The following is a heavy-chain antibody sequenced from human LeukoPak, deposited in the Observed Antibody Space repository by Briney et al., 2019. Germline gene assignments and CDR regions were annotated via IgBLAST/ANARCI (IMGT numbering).Heavy chain of an antibody. D-gene: IGHD3-22*01. V-gene: IGHV4-4*07. CDR3: ARQYYDSSGYPRWDWFDP. CDR2: IYTSGST. J-gene: IGHJ5*02. CDR1: GGSISSYY. Sequence: SETLSLTCTVSGGSISSYYWSWIRQPAGKGLEWIGRIYTSGSTNYNPPLKSRVTISVDTPKNQFSLKLSSVTAADTAVYYCARQYYDSSGYPRWDWFDPWGQGTLVTVSS.